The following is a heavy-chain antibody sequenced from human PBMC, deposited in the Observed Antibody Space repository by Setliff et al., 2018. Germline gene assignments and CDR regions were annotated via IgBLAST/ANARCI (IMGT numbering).Heavy chain of an antibody. CDR2: IYIGGSA. CDR3: AREQWLDPPGYYYMDV. Sequence: SCKASGYTFTSYGISWVRQAPGQGLEWIGHIYIGGSANYNPSLKSRVTMSIDTSKNQFSLKLNSVTAADMAVYCCAREQWLDPPGYYYMDVWAKGTTGTVSS. CDR1: GYTFTSYG. J-gene: IGHJ6*03. D-gene: IGHD6-19*01. V-gene: IGHV4-4*07.